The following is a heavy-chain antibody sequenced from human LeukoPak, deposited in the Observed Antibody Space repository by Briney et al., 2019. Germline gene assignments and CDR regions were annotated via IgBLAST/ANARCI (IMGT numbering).Heavy chain of an antibody. CDR3: ARDLGSGYSSGWYNHNWFDP. Sequence: ASVKVSCKASGYTFTSYYMHWVRQAPGQGLEWTGIINPSGGSTSYAQKFQGRVTMTRDTSTSTVYMELSSLRSEDTAVYYCARDLGSGYSSGWYNHNWFDPWGQGTLVTVSS. D-gene: IGHD6-19*01. V-gene: IGHV1-46*01. CDR1: GYTFTSYY. CDR2: INPSGGST. J-gene: IGHJ5*02.